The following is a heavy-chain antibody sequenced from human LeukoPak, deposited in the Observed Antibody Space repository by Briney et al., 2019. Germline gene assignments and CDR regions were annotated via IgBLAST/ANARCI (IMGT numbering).Heavy chain of an antibody. D-gene: IGHD4-17*01. CDR2: FDPADGEP. CDR1: GYTLTEVS. Sequence: ASVKVSCKIPGYTLTEVSMHWVQQAPGKGLEWMGGFDPADGEPIYAQKFQGRVTMSEDTSTDTAYMDLSSLRSEDTAVYYCATEVVGYGDVHYFDSWGQGTLVTVSP. CDR3: ATEVVGYGDVHYFDS. V-gene: IGHV1-24*01. J-gene: IGHJ4*02.